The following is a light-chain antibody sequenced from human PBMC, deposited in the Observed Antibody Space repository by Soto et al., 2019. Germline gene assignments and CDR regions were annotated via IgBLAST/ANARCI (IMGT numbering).Light chain of an antibody. CDR3: SSYTSITTVV. V-gene: IGLV2-14*03. CDR2: DVN. Sequence: QSALTQPASVSGSPGQSITISCTGTSNDVGGHKYVSWYRQHPGRAPKLIIYDVNNRASGVSNRFSGSKSGNTASLTISWLQAEDEADYYCSSYTSITTVVFGGGTKVTVL. CDR1: SNDVGGHKY. J-gene: IGLJ2*01.